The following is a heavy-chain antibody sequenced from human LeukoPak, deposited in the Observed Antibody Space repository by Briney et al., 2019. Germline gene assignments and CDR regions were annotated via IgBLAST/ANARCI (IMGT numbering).Heavy chain of an antibody. CDR1: GVSLSSSNW. Sequence: SETLSLTCVVSGVSLSSSNWWSWVRLPPEKGMEWIGEISHDGSTNYNPSLKSRVTISVDKSNNHFSLKLTSVTAADTAMYYCARGDNYVFDVWGRGTLVSVSS. V-gene: IGHV4-4*02. CDR2: ISHDGST. CDR3: ARGDNYVFDV. J-gene: IGHJ2*01. D-gene: IGHD5-24*01.